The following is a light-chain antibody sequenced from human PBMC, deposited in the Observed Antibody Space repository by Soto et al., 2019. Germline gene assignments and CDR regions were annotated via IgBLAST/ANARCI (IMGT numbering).Light chain of an antibody. CDR2: GAS. J-gene: IGKJ1*01. Sequence: PGERVTLSCRASHGVSSSYLTWYQQKPGQAPRLLIYGASTRATSIPARFSGSGSGTDFTLTVSSLQPEDFAVYYCQQDYNLPKTFGQETKVDIK. V-gene: IGKV3D-7*01. CDR1: HGVSSSY. CDR3: QQDYNLPKT.